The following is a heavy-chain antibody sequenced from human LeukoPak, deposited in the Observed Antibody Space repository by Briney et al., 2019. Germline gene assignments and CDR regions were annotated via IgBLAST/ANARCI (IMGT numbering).Heavy chain of an antibody. CDR2: IYHSGTT. Sequence: PSETLSLTCTVSNYSISSGYYWGWIRQPPGKGLEWIGKIYHSGTTYYNPSLKSRLTISVDTSKNHFSLKLRSVTAADTAVYYCARMSILTGYHFDYWGQGTLVTVSS. J-gene: IGHJ4*02. D-gene: IGHD3-9*01. CDR1: NYSISSGYY. V-gene: IGHV4-38-2*02. CDR3: ARMSILTGYHFDY.